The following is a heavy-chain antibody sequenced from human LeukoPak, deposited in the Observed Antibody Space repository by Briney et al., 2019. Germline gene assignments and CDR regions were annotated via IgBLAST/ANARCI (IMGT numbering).Heavy chain of an antibody. J-gene: IGHJ6*02. CDR1: GFTVSSNY. Sequence: PGGSLRLSCAASGFTVSSNYMSWVRQAPGKGLEWVSVIYSGGSTYYADSVKGRFTISRDNSKNTLYLQMNSLRAEDTAGYYCARQLGNYYYYGMDVWGQGTTVTVSS. D-gene: IGHD7-27*01. CDR3: ARQLGNYYYYGMDV. V-gene: IGHV3-53*01. CDR2: IYSGGST.